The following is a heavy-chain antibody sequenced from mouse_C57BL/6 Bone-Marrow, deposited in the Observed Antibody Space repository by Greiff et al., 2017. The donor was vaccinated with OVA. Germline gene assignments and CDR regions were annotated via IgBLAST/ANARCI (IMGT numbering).Heavy chain of an antibody. V-gene: IGHV1-55*01. CDR2: IYPGSGST. Sequence: QVQLKQSGAELVKPGASVKMSCKASGYTFTSYWITWVKQRPGQGLEWIGDIYPGSGSTNYNEKFKSKATLTVDTSSSTAYMQLRSLTSEASAVYSCASLYSGSFDYWGPGTTLPVSS. CDR1: GYTFTSYW. D-gene: IGHD1-1*01. CDR3: ASLYSGSFDY. J-gene: IGHJ2*01.